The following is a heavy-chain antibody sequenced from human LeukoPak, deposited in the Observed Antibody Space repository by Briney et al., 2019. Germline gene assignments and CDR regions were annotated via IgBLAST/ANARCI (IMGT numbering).Heavy chain of an antibody. V-gene: IGHV4-34*01. D-gene: IGHD3-16*02. J-gene: IGHJ4*02. CDR3: ARHLWYDYVWGSYRYNSLLSGRFDY. CDR1: GGSFSGYY. CDR2: INHSGST. Sequence: PSETLSLTCAVYGGSFSGYYWSWIRQPPGKGLEWIGEINHSGSTNYNPSLKSRVTISVDTSKNQFSLKLSSVTAADTAVYYCARHLWYDYVWGSYRYNSLLSGRFDYWGQGTLVTVSS.